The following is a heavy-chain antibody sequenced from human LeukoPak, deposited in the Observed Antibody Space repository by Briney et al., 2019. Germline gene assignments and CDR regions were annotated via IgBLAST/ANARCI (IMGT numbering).Heavy chain of an antibody. Sequence: PSETLSLTCAVYGGSFSGYYWSWIRQPPGKGLEWIGEINHSGSTNYNPSLKSRVTISVDTSKNQFSLKLSSVTAADTAVYYCARVHATVTTLHYYYYYMDVWGKGTTVTVSS. CDR3: ARVHATVTTLHYYYYYMDV. J-gene: IGHJ6*03. V-gene: IGHV4-34*01. D-gene: IGHD4-17*01. CDR1: GGSFSGYY. CDR2: INHSGST.